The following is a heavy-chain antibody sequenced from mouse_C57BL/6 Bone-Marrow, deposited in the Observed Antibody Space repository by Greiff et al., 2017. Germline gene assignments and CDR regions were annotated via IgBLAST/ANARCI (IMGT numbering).Heavy chain of an antibody. CDR1: GYTFTGYW. Sequence: QVQLQQSGAELMKPGASVKLSCKATGYTFTGYWIEWVKQRTGHGLEWIGEILPGSGSTNYNEKFRGKATFTADTSSNTAYMQLSSLTTEDSAIYYCARGIYYGSSYDWYFDVWGTGTTVTVSS. D-gene: IGHD1-1*01. CDR3: ARGIYYGSSYDWYFDV. J-gene: IGHJ1*03. V-gene: IGHV1-9*01. CDR2: ILPGSGST.